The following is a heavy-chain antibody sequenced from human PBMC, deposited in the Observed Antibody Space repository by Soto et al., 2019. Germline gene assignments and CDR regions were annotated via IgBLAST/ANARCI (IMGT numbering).Heavy chain of an antibody. CDR2: IIPILGIA. CDR3: ASSYSNRIDY. V-gene: IGHV1-69*02. Sequence: ASVKVSCKASGGTFSSYTISWVQQAPGQGLEWMGRIIPILGIANYAQKFQGRVTITADKSTSTAYMELSSLRSEDTAVYYCASSYSNRIDYWGQGALVTVSS. D-gene: IGHD4-4*01. CDR1: GGTFSSYT. J-gene: IGHJ4*02.